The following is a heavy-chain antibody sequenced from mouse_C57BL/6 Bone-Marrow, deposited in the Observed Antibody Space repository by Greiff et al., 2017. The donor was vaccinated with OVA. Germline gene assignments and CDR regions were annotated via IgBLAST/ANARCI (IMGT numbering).Heavy chain of an antibody. V-gene: IGHV5-12-1*01. D-gene: IGHD4-1*01. CDR1: GFAFSSYD. CDR3: ARRGTGTGFAY. J-gene: IGHJ3*01. Sequence: EVQLVESGGGLVKPGGSLKLSCAASGFAFSSYDMSWVRQTPEKRLEWVAYISSGGGSTYYPDTVKGRFTISRDNAKNTLYLQMSSLKSEDTAMYYCARRGTGTGFAYRGQGTLVTVSA. CDR2: ISSGGGST.